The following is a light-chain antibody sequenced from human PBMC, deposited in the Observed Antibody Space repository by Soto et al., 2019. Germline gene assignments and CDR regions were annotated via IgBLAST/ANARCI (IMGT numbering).Light chain of an antibody. CDR3: QHYGSSPFT. CDR2: DAS. J-gene: IGKJ2*01. V-gene: IGKV3D-20*01. CDR1: QSVSSTY. Sequence: EIVLTQSPATLSLSPGERATLSCGASQSVSSTYLAWYQQKPGLAPSLLNYDASSRATGIPDRFSGSGSGSDFTPTISRLAPEDVAESYYQHYGSSPFTFGHGTKVLIK.